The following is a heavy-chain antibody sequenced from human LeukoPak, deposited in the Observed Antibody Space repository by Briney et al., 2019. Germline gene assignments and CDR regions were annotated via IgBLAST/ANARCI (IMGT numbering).Heavy chain of an antibody. D-gene: IGHD6-6*01. CDR3: ARGLRGRIAARQDY. CDR2: MNPNSGNT. Sequence: VKVSCKASGYTFTSYDINWVRQATGQGLEWMGWMNPNSGNTGYAQKFQGRVIMTRNTSISTAYMELSSLRSEDTAVYCCARGLRGRIAARQDYWGQGTLVTVSS. J-gene: IGHJ4*02. CDR1: GYTFTSYD. V-gene: IGHV1-8*01.